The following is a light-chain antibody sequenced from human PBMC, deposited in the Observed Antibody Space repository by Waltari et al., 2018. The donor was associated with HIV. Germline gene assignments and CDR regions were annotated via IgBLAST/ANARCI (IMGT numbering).Light chain of an antibody. V-gene: IGKV3-15*01. CDR1: HSVSSN. Sequence: EIVMTQSPATLSVSPGERATLSCRASHSVSSNLAWYQQKPGQAPRLLIYGASTRATGIPARFSGSGSGTYFTLTISSLQSEDFAVYYCQQYNNWPPWTFGQGTKVEIK. CDR2: GAS. J-gene: IGKJ1*01. CDR3: QQYNNWPPWT.